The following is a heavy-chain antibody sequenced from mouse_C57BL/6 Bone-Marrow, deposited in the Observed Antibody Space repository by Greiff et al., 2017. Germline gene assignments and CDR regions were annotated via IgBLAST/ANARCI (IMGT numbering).Heavy chain of an antibody. CDR3: ARKYYSNYNYYAMDY. CDR1: GFTFSSYA. J-gene: IGHJ4*01. CDR2: ISDGGSYT. V-gene: IGHV5-4*03. Sequence: DVKLVESGGGLVKPGGSLKLSCAASGFTFSSYAMSWVRQTPEKRLEWVATISDGGSYTYYPDNVKGRFTISRDNAKNNLYLQMSHLKSEDTAMYYCARKYYSNYNYYAMDYWGQGTSVTVSS. D-gene: IGHD2-5*01.